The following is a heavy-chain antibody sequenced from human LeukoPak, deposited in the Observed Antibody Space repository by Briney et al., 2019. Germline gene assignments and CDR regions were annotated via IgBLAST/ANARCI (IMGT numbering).Heavy chain of an antibody. V-gene: IGHV4-61*01. CDR3: ARVGFDSQYFDY. Sequence: PSETLSLTCTVSGGSVSSGSYYWSWIRQPPGKGLEWIGYIYYSGSTNYNPSLKSRVTISVDTSKNQFSLKLSSVTAADTAVYYCARVGFDSQYFDYWGQGTLVTVSS. CDR2: IYYSGST. CDR1: GGSVSSGSYY. D-gene: IGHD2-15*01. J-gene: IGHJ4*02.